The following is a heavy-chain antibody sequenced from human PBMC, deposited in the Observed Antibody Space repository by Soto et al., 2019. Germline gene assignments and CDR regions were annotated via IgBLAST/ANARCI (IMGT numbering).Heavy chain of an antibody. J-gene: IGHJ4*02. CDR1: GGSISSSSYY. D-gene: IGHD6-13*01. Sequence: SETLSLTCTVSGGSISSSSYYWGWIRQPPGKGLEWIGSIYYSGSTYYNPSLKSRVTISVDTSKNQFSLKLSSVTAADTAVYYCARLPIQQLVYVDYWGQGTLVTVSS. CDR3: ARLPIQQLVYVDY. CDR2: IYYSGST. V-gene: IGHV4-39*01.